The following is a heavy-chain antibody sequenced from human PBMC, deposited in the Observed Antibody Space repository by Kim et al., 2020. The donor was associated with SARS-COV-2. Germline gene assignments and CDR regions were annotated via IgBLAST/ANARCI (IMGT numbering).Heavy chain of an antibody. CDR3: ARDIQLWGDYYYYYGMDV. CDR1: GYTFTSYA. Sequence: ASVKVSCKASGYTFTSYAMNWVRQAPGQGLEWMGWINTNTGNPTYAQGFTGRFVFSLDTSVSTAYLQISSLKAEDTAVYYCARDIQLWGDYYYYYGMDVWGQGTTVTVSS. D-gene: IGHD5-18*01. J-gene: IGHJ6*02. V-gene: IGHV7-4-1*02. CDR2: INTNTGNP.